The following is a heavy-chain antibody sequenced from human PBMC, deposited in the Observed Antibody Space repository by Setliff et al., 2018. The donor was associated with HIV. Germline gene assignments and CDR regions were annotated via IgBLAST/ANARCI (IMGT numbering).Heavy chain of an antibody. Sequence: ASVKVSCKASGYTFTGYYIHWVRQAPGQGLEWMGWINAGNGDTRYSPKFQGRVTITADESTSTAYMELSSLRSEDTAVYYCAAGYCGGDCYSRQSYFDYWGQGTLVTVSS. CDR1: GYTFTGYY. CDR3: AAGYCGGDCYSRQSYFDY. V-gene: IGHV1-3*01. J-gene: IGHJ4*02. D-gene: IGHD2-21*02. CDR2: INAGNGDT.